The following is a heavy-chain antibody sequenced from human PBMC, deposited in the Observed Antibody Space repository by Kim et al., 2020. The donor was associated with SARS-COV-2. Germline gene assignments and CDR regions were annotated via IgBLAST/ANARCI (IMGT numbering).Heavy chain of an antibody. CDR2: ICTTGST. CDR1: GGSINSGSYC. D-gene: IGHD3-22*01. V-gene: IGHV4-61*02. Sequence: SETLSLTCTVSGGSINSGSYCWSWIRQPAGKGLEWVGRICTTGSTNYNPSLKSRITILVDTYKNQFSLRLNSVTAAEAAVYYCARGAYYGSSGSGDAFNGWGQGTLVIVSS. CDR3: ARGAYYGSSGSGDAFNG. J-gene: IGHJ3*01.